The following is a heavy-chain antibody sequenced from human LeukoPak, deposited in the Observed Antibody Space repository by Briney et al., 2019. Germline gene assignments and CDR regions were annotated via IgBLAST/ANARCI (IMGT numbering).Heavy chain of an antibody. CDR2: IYLDGRI. V-gene: IGHV4-38-2*02. CDR1: VYSITNGYY. Sequence: PSETLSLTCTVSVYSITNGYYWGWIRQPPGKGLEGIWSIYLDGRIDCKPSLKRRVTISRDTSNDQFSLKLSSVTAAGTAMYYISRETSPGITGTYWGQGTLVTVSS. J-gene: IGHJ4*02. D-gene: IGHD1-20*01. CDR3: SRETSPGITGTY.